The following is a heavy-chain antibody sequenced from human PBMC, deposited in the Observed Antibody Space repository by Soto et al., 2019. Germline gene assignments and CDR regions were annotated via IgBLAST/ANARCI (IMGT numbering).Heavy chain of an antibody. Sequence: PSQTLSLTSAISGDSVSSNSAAWNWIRQSPSRGLEWLGRTYYRSKWYNDYAVSVKRRITISPDTSKNQVSLKLNSVTPEDTAVYYCARDLGDFWSGYNGWFDPWGQGTLVTVSS. CDR1: GDSVSSNSAA. V-gene: IGHV6-1*01. CDR3: ARDLGDFWSGYNGWFDP. CDR2: TYYRSKWYN. J-gene: IGHJ5*02. D-gene: IGHD3-3*01.